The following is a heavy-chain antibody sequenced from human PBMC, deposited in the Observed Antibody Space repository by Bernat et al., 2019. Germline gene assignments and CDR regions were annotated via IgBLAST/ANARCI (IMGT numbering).Heavy chain of an antibody. Sequence: QVQLVQSGAEVKKPGASVKVSCKASGYTFTSYAMHWVRQAPGQRLEWMGWINAGNGNTKYSQKFQGRVTITRDTSASTAYMELSSLRSEDTAVYYCARDWRRGIYDFWSGYAGGAWGQGTMVTVSS. J-gene: IGHJ5*02. CDR3: ARDWRRGIYDFWSGYAGGA. CDR2: INAGNGNT. D-gene: IGHD3-3*01. V-gene: IGHV1-3*01. CDR1: GYTFTSYA.